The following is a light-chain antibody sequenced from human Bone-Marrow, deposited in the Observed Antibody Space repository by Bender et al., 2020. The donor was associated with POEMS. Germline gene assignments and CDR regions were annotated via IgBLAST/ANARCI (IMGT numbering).Light chain of an antibody. CDR2: QDT. CDR1: DLGDKY. V-gene: IGLV3-1*01. J-gene: IGLJ2*01. Sequence: SYEVTQPSSVSVSPGQTASIPCSGDDLGDKYVAWYQQKPGQSPVLVIYQDTKRPSGIPERFSGSNSGNTATLTISGTQAMDEADYYCQAWDTYSVIFGGGTKLTVL. CDR3: QAWDTYSVI.